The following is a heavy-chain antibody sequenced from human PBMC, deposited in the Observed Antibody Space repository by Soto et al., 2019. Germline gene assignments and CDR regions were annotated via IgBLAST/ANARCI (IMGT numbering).Heavy chain of an antibody. CDR3: ASRGTTTYCSGGSCYARGFDY. CDR1: GESLSGYF. J-gene: IGHJ4*02. D-gene: IGHD2-15*01. Sequence: SETLSLTCAVYGESLSGYFWTWIRQPPGKGLEWIGEINHSGSTNYNPSLKSRVTISVDTSKNQFSLKLSSVTAADTAVYYCASRGTTTYCSGGSCYARGFDYWGQGTLVTVSS. CDR2: INHSGST. V-gene: IGHV4-34*01.